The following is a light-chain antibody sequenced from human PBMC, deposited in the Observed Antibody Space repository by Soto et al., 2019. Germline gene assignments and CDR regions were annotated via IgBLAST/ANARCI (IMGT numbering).Light chain of an antibody. V-gene: IGKV3-20*01. CDR3: QQFGSSLPIT. CDR1: QSVSSAY. CDR2: GAS. J-gene: IGKJ5*01. Sequence: EIVLTQSPGTLSLSPGERATLSCRASQSVSSAYLAWYQQKPGQAPRLLIYGASSRATGIPDRFSGSGSGTDFTLTISRLEPEDCAVDSCQQFGSSLPITFGKGTRLEIK.